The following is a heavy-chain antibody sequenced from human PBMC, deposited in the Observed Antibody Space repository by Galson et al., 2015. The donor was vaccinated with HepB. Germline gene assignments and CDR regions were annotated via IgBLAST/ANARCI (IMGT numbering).Heavy chain of an antibody. J-gene: IGHJ4*02. CDR2: ISSSSSYI. Sequence: SLRLSCADSGFTFRSYSMNCVRQAPGKGLEWVSSISSSSSYIYYADSVKGRFTISRDNAKNSLYLQMNSLRAEDTAVYYCALSGVTTATNPFDYWGQGTLVTVSS. D-gene: IGHD1-26*01. CDR3: ALSGVTTATNPFDY. CDR1: GFTFRSYS. V-gene: IGHV3-21*01.